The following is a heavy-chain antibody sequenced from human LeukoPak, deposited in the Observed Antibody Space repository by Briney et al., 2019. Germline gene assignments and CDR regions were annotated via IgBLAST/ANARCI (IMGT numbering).Heavy chain of an antibody. CDR2: IDWDDDK. D-gene: IGHD5-12*01. J-gene: IGHJ4*02. CDR1: GFSLSTSGMR. V-gene: IGHV2-70*04. Sequence: SGPALVKPTQTLTLTCTFSGFSLSTSGMRVSWIRQPPGKALEWLARIDWDDDKFYSTSLKTRLTISQDTSKNQVVLTMTNMDPVDTATYYCARMIIVAGYFDYWGQGTLVTVSS. CDR3: ARMIIVAGYFDY.